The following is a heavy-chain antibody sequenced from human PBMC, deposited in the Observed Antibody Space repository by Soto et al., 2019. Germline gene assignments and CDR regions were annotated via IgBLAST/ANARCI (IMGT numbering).Heavy chain of an antibody. J-gene: IGHJ4*02. CDR2: ISATGGGT. Sequence: PGGALRLSCAAPGFKVCKHSLSWVRQAPGKGLEWVSLISATGGGTYYADSVKGRFTISRDNSHNTLYLQVHSLTAEDTAVYYCAKDRRAGGNSAFYFDFWGQGAQVTVSS. D-gene: IGHD3-16*01. V-gene: IGHV3-23*01. CDR1: GFKVCKHS. CDR3: AKDRRAGGNSAFYFDF.